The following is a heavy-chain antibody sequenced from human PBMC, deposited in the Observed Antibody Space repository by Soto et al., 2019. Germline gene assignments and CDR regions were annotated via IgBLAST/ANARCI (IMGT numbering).Heavy chain of an antibody. CDR1: GVTFASYA. D-gene: IGHD3-22*01. CDR3: AKDGPSDGSLHWLGH. CDR2: ISWNSGSI. V-gene: IGHV3-9*01. J-gene: IGHJ4*02. Sequence: TGWSLRLPCAASGVTFASYAIHWVRQVPGKGLEWVSGISWNSGSIVYADSVKGRFTMARDNARNSVSLQMNSLRPEDTAVDYGAKDGPSDGSLHWLGHWGLANLVTVSS.